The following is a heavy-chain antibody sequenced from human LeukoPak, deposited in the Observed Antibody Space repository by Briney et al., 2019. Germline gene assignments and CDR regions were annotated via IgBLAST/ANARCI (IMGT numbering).Heavy chain of an antibody. CDR2: IIPIFGTA. J-gene: IGHJ4*02. Sequence: SVKVFCKASGGTFSSYAISWVPQAPGQGLEGMGRIIPIFGTAKYAQKFQGRVTITTDESTSTAYMELRSLGSGDPAVYYFASCAPGYRYGPMPLYYWGQGTLVTVSS. CDR3: ASCAPGYRYGPMPLYY. CDR1: GGTFSSYA. V-gene: IGHV1-69*05. D-gene: IGHD5-18*01.